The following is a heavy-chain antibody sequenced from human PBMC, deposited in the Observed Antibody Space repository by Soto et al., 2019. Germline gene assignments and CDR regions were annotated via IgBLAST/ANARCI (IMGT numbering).Heavy chain of an antibody. V-gene: IGHV1-18*01. CDR3: ATEVATGRDVVFDP. CDR1: GYMFTSYG. D-gene: IGHD2-15*01. CDR2: INNNIGNT. J-gene: IGHJ5*02. Sequence: QGQLVQSGAEVKKPGASVKVSCKASGYMFTSYGISWVRQAPGQGLEWMGWINNNIGNTRYAQKFQGRVAMTTDTSTSTAYMELRSLRSDDTAVYYCATEVATGRDVVFDPWGQGSLVTVSS.